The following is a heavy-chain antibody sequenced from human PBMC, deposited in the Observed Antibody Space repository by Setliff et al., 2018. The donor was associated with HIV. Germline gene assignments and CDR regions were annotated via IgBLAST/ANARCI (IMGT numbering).Heavy chain of an antibody. CDR3: ARVHSGSYYVRRDDAFDI. D-gene: IGHD1-26*01. CDR2: IYYSGST. V-gene: IGHV4-59*01. J-gene: IGHJ3*02. CDR1: GGSISSYY. Sequence: PPETLSLTCTVSGGSISSYYWSWIRQPPGKGLEWIGYIYYSGSTNYNPSLKSRVTISVDTSKNQFSLKLSSVTAADTAVYYCARVHSGSYYVRRDDAFDIWGQGTMVTVSS.